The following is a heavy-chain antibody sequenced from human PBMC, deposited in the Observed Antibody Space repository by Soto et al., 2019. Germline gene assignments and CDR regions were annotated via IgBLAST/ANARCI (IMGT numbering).Heavy chain of an antibody. V-gene: IGHV4-59*08. J-gene: IGHJ6*02. CDR3: ARGIEGWYQGRYYYGMDV. CDR1: GGSISSYY. CDR2: IYYSGST. D-gene: IGHD6-19*01. Sequence: SETLSLTCTVSGGSISSYYWSWIRQPPGKGLEWIGYIYYSGSTNYNPSLKSRVTISVDTSKNQISLKLSSVTAADTAVYYCARGIEGWYQGRYYYGMDVWGQGTTVTVSS.